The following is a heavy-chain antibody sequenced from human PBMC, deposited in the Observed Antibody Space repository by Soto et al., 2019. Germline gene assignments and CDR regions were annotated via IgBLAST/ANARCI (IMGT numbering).Heavy chain of an antibody. D-gene: IGHD5-12*01. CDR2: ISYDGSNK. Sequence: GGSLRLSCAASGFTFSSYGMHWVRQAPGKGLEWVAVISYDGSNKYYADSVKGRFTISRDNSKNTLYLQMNSLRAEDTAVYYCAKGASPRRHIVATIYFDYWGQGTLVTVSS. CDR1: GFTFSSYG. V-gene: IGHV3-30*18. J-gene: IGHJ4*02. CDR3: AKGASPRRHIVATIYFDY.